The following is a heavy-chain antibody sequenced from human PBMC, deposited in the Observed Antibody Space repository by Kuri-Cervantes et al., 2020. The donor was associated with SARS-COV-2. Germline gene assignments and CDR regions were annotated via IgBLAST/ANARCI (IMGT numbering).Heavy chain of an antibody. J-gene: IGHJ4*02. Sequence: GGSLRLSCAASGFTFSSYSMNWVRQAPGKGLEWVSLISWDGGSTYYADSVKGRFTISRDNSKNTLYLQMNSLRAEDTAVYYCAKDVELRYFDWLPPSYYFDYWGQGTLVTVSS. CDR1: GFTFSSYS. V-gene: IGHV3-23*01. D-gene: IGHD3-9*01. CDR2: ISWDGGST. CDR3: AKDVELRYFDWLPPSYYFDY.